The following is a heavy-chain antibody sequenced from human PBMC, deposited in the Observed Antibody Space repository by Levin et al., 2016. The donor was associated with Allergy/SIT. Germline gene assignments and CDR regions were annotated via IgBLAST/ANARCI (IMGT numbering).Heavy chain of an antibody. Sequence: SETLSLTCTVSGGSFSGYYWSWIRQPPGKGLQWIGYIFYSGNTNYNPSPKSRVTISVDTSKNLFSLKLSSVTAADTAIYYCTRDLSRGGRSGPPYYFDFWGQGTLVTVSS. CDR3: TRDLSRGGRSGPPYYFDF. CDR2: IFYSGNT. J-gene: IGHJ4*02. D-gene: IGHD1-26*01. CDR1: GGSFSGYY. V-gene: IGHV4-59*13.